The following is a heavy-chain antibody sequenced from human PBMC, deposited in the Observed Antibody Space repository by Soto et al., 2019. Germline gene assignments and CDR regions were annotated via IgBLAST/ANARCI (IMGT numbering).Heavy chain of an antibody. CDR2: ITHSQST. J-gene: IGHJ4*02. Sequence: SETLSLTCAVYGGSFSGYYCTWIRQPPGTGLESIGEITHSQSTHYNPSLKSPVTITVHTSKNQYSLKLTSVTAADTAVYYCARDKITGLFDYWGQGTLVTVSS. D-gene: IGHD2-8*02. CDR3: ARDKITGLFDY. V-gene: IGHV4-34*01. CDR1: GGSFSGYY.